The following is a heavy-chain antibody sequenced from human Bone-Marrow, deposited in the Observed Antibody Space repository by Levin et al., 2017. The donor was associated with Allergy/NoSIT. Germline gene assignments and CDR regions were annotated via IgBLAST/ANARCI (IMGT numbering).Heavy chain of an antibody. D-gene: IGHD3-22*01. J-gene: IGHJ4*02. Sequence: PSETLSLTCAASGFTFSSYAMSWVRQAPGKGLEWVSAISGSGGSTYYADSVKGRFTISRDNSKNTLYLQMNSLRAEDTAVYYCAKVTYYYDSSGLDYWGQGTLVTVSS. V-gene: IGHV3-23*01. CDR2: ISGSGGST. CDR3: AKVTYYYDSSGLDY. CDR1: GFTFSSYA.